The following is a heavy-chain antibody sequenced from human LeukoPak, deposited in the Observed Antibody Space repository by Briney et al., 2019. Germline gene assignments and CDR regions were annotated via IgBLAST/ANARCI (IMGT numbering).Heavy chain of an antibody. D-gene: IGHD3-9*01. CDR3: ARGYYDILTGYWDAFDI. CDR1: GFTVSSNY. V-gene: IGHV3-53*01. CDR2: IYSGGST. J-gene: IGHJ3*02. Sequence: GGSLRLSCAASGFTVSSNYMSWVRQAPGKGLEWVSVIYSGGSTYYADSVKGRFTISRDNSKNTLYLQMNSLRAEDTAVYYCARGYYDILTGYWDAFDIWGQGTMVTVSS.